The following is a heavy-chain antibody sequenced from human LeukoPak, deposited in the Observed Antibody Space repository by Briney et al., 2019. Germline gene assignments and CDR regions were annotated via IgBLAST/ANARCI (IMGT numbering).Heavy chain of an antibody. CDR3: ARHESSLLHTSYYFDY. CDR2: IYYSGST. Sequence: SETLSLTCTVSGGSISSSSYYWGWIRQPPGKGLEWIGSIYYSGSTYYNPSLKSRVTISVDTSKNQPSLKLSSVTAADTAVYYCARHESSLLHTSYYFDYWGQGTLVTVSS. D-gene: IGHD6-6*01. J-gene: IGHJ4*02. CDR1: GGSISSSSYY. V-gene: IGHV4-39*01.